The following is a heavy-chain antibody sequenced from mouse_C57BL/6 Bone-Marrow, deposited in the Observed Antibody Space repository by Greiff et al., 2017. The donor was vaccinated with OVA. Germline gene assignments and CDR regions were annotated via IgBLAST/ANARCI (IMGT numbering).Heavy chain of an antibody. Sequence: QVQLQQSGAELVKPGASVKLSCKASGYTFTSYWMHWVKQRPGQGLEWIGMIHPNSGSTNYNEKFKSKATLTVDKSSSTAYMRLSRLTSKDSAVYNCARWRKPVYYAMDYWGQGTSVTVSS. CDR3: ARWRKPVYYAMDY. V-gene: IGHV1-64*01. J-gene: IGHJ4*01. CDR1: GYTFTSYW. CDR2: IHPNSGST.